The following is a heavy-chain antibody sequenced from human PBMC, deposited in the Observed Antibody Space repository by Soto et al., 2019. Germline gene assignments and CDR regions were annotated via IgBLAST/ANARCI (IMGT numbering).Heavy chain of an antibody. CDR1: GFTFSSYA. CDR2: ISGSGGST. J-gene: IGHJ4*02. D-gene: IGHD6-6*01. V-gene: IGHV3-23*01. Sequence: EVQLLESGGGLVQPGGSLRLSCAASGFTFSSYAMSWVRQAPGKGLEWVSAISGSGGSTYYADSVKGRFTISRDNSKNTLYLQMNSLRAEDTAVYYCAKNTGVAGPYSSSAAVDYCGQGTLVTVSS. CDR3: AKNTGVAGPYSSSAAVDY.